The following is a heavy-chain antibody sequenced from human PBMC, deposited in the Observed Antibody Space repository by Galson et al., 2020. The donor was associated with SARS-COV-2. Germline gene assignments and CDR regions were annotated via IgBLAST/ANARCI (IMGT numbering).Heavy chain of an antibody. CDR1: GFTFSSYG. D-gene: IGHD3-3*01. CDR2: ISYDGSNK. CDR3: AKDRVDFLEWLFIGEAWFDP. J-gene: IGHJ5*02. Sequence: GGSLRLSCAASGFTFSSYGMHWVRQAPGKGLEWVAVISYDGSNKYYADSVKGRFTISRDNSKNTLYLQMNSLRAEDTAVYYCAKDRVDFLEWLFIGEAWFDPWGQGTLVTVSS. V-gene: IGHV3-30*18.